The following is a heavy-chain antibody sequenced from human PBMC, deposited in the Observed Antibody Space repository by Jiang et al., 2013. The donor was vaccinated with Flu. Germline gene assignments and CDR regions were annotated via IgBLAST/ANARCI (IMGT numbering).Heavy chain of an antibody. V-gene: IGHV4-39*01. J-gene: IGHJ4*02. CDR3: ARRGVVTGYFDY. Sequence: GSGLVKPSETLSLTCTVSGGSISSSSYYWGWIRQPPGKGLEWIGSIYYSGSTYYNPSLKSRVTISVDTSKNQFSLKLSSVTAADTAVYYCARRGVVTGYFDYWGQGTLVT. CDR2: IYYSGST. D-gene: IGHD2-15*01. CDR1: GGSISSSSYY.